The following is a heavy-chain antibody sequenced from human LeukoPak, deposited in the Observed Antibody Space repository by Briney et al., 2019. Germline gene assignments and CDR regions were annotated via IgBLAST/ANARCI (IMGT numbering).Heavy chain of an antibody. D-gene: IGHD3-10*01. Sequence: SETLSLTCTVSGGSISSGGYYWSWIRQPPGKGLEWIGYIYHSGSTYYNPSLKSRVTISVDRSKNQFSLKLSSVTAADTAVYYCARAPLYYGSGCLDVWGQGTTVTVSS. CDR2: IYHSGST. V-gene: IGHV4-30-2*01. CDR1: GGSISSGGYY. J-gene: IGHJ6*02. CDR3: ARAPLYYGSGCLDV.